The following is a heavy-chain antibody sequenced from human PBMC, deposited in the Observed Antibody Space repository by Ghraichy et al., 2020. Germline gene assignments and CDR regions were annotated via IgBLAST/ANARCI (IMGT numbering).Heavy chain of an antibody. V-gene: IGHV3-15*01. J-gene: IGHJ4*02. Sequence: GESPNISCAASGFTFSDAWMNWVRQAPGKGLEWVGRIKSKSDGGTRDYAAPVKGRFTISRDDSKNTIYLQMNSLKTEDTALYYCAYFGYCSSSTCSSNDDYWGQGILVTVSS. D-gene: IGHD2-2*01. CDR1: GFTFSDAW. CDR2: IKSKSDGGTR. CDR3: AYFGYCSSSTCSSNDDY.